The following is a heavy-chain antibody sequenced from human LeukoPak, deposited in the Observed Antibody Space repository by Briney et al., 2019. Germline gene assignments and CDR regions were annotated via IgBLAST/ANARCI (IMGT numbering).Heavy chain of an antibody. J-gene: IGHJ4*02. CDR3: ARAEYYDFWSGYNYY. CDR2: IIPIFGTA. V-gene: IGHV1-69*05. Sequence: ASVKVSCKACGDTFSSYAISWVRQAPGQGLEWMGGIIPIFGTANYAQKFQGRVTITTDESTSTAYMELSSLRSEDTAVYYCARAEYYDFWSGYNYYWGQGTLVTVSS. D-gene: IGHD3-3*01. CDR1: GDTFSSYA.